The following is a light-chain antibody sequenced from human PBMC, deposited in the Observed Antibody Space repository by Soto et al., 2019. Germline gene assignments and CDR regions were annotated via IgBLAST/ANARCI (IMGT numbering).Light chain of an antibody. CDR3: CSYAGSYTLGV. CDR1: SNDVGGYNY. Sequence: QSALTQPRSVSGSPGQSVTISCTGTSNDVGGYNYVSWYQQHPDKAPKLMIYDVSKRPSGVPDRFSGSKSGNTASLTISGLQAEDEADYYCCSYAGSYTLGVFGGGTKVTVL. J-gene: IGLJ2*01. V-gene: IGLV2-11*01. CDR2: DVS.